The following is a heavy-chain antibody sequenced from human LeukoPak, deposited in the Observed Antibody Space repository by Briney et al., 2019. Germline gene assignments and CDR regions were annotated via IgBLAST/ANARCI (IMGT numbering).Heavy chain of an antibody. D-gene: IGHD5-12*01. CDR2: ISYDGSNK. CDR1: GFAFSSYA. J-gene: IGHJ4*02. V-gene: IGHV3-30-3*01. CDR3: ARSGSPDY. Sequence: PGGSLRLSCAAAGFAFSSYAMHWVRQAPGKGLEWVAVISYDGSNKYYADSVKGRFTISRDNSKNTLYLQMNSLRAEDTAVYYCARSGSPDYWGQGTLVTVSS.